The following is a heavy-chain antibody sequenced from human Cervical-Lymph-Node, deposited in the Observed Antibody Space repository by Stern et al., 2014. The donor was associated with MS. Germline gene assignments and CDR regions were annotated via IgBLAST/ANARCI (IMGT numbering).Heavy chain of an antibody. CDR1: GGSISRSTYY. CDR2: IYYSGTT. J-gene: IGHJ4*02. CDR3: ARHDGWLPHY. D-gene: IGHD5-12*01. Sequence: QLQLQESGPGLVKPSETLSLTCSVSGGSISRSTYYWGWIRQPPGKGLEWIGSIYYSGTTYYNPSLKSRVTIATSTNQFSLRLTSVTAADTAVYYCARHDGWLPHYWSQGTLVTVSS. V-gene: IGHV4-39*01.